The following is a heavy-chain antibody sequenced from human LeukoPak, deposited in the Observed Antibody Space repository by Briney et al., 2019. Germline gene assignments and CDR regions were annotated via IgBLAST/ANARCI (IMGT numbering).Heavy chain of an antibody. CDR2: ISYDGSNK. V-gene: IGHV3-30*18. D-gene: IGHD3-9*01. CDR3: AKDLRSRVLRYFDWFPSDY. Sequence: GRSLRLSCAASGFTFSSYGMHWVRQAPGKGLEWVAVISYDGSNKYYADSVKGRFTISRDNSKNTLYLQMNSLRAEDTAVNYCAKDLRSRVLRYFDWFPSDYWGQGTLVTVSS. CDR1: GFTFSSYG. J-gene: IGHJ4*02.